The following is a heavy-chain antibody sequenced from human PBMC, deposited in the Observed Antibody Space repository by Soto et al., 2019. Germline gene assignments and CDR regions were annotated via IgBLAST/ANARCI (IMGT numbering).Heavy chain of an antibody. CDR2: IYYSGST. CDR1: GGSISSSSYY. V-gene: IGHV4-39*01. Sequence: SETLSLTCTVSGGSISSSSYYWGWIRQPPGKGLEWIGSIYYSGSTYYNPSLKSRVTISVDTSKNQFSLKLSSVTAADTAVYYCVRHSFHLLSTVLDFDYWGQGTLVTVSS. J-gene: IGHJ4*02. D-gene: IGHD4-4*01. CDR3: VRHSFHLLSTVLDFDY.